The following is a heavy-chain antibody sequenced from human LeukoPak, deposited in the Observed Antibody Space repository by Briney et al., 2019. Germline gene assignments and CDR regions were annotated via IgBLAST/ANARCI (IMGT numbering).Heavy chain of an antibody. D-gene: IGHD6-13*01. V-gene: IGHV3-30*04. Sequence: PGRSLRLSCAASGFTFSSYTMHWVRQAPGKGLVWVANISYDGSNQFYADSVKGRFTISRDNSKNTLYLQMNSLRAEDTAVYYCALQRTLWQQLLDYWDQGTLVTVSS. J-gene: IGHJ4*02. CDR2: ISYDGSNQ. CDR3: ALQRTLWQQLLDY. CDR1: GFTFSSYT.